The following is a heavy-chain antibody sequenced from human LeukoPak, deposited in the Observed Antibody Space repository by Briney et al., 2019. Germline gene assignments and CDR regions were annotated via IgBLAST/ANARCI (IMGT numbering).Heavy chain of an antibody. V-gene: IGHV4-38-2*01. Sequence: PSETLSLTCAVSGYSISSGYYWGWIRQPPGKGLEWIGSIYHSGSTYYNPSLKSRVTISVDTSKNQFSLKLSSVTAADTAVYYCASLLTYVTMDYWGQGTLVTVSS. D-gene: IGHD2/OR15-2a*01. CDR2: IYHSGST. CDR1: GYSISSGYY. CDR3: ASLLTYVTMDY. J-gene: IGHJ4*02.